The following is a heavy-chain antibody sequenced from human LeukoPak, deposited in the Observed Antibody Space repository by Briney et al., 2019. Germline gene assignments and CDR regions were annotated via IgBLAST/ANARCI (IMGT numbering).Heavy chain of an antibody. CDR2: ISHDGSNK. J-gene: IGHJ6*02. CDR1: GFTFSSYA. D-gene: IGHD3-10*01. Sequence: GGSLRLSCAASGFTFSSYAMHWVRQAPGKGLEWVAVISHDGSNKYYADSVKGRFTISRDNSKNTLYLQMNSLRAEDTAVYYCAAGSGSYYPDYYGMDVWGQGTTVTVSS. V-gene: IGHV3-30-3*01. CDR3: AAGSGSYYPDYYGMDV.